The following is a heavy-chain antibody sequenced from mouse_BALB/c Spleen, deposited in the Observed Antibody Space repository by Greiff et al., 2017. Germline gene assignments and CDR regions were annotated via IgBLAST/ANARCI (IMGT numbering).Heavy chain of an antibody. D-gene: IGHD2-4*01. CDR2: INPSTGYT. J-gene: IGHJ2*01. CDR3: AREGSTMITDDY. Sequence: QVHVKQSGAELAKPGASVKMSCKASGYTFTSYWMHWVKQRPGQGLEWIGYINPSTGYTEYNQKFKDKATLTADKSSSTAYMQLSSLTSEDSAVYYCAREGSTMITDDYWGQGTTLTVSS. CDR1: GYTFTSYW. V-gene: IGHV1-7*01.